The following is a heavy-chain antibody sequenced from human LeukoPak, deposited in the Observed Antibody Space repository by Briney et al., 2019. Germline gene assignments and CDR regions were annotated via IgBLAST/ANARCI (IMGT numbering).Heavy chain of an antibody. CDR1: GFTFSSYG. CDR2: ISAGGGST. D-gene: IGHD3-22*01. CDR3: ALTYDSSGYAHYFDY. Sequence: GGSLRLSCAAPGFTFSSYGGTWLRQAPGKGLEWVSGISAGGGSTFYADSVKGRFTISRDNSKNTLYLQMNSLRAEDTAVYYCALTYDSSGYAHYFDYWGQGTLVTVSS. J-gene: IGHJ4*02. V-gene: IGHV3-23*01.